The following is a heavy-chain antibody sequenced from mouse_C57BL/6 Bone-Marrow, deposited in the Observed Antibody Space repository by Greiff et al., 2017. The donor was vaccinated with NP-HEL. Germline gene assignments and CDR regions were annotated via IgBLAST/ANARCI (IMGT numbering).Heavy chain of an antibody. Sequence: VHLVESGAELVRPGTSVKMSCKASGYTFTNYWIGWAKQRPGHGLEWIGDIYPGGGYTNYNEKFKGKATLTADKSSSTAYMQFSSLTSEDSAIYYCARGGGYDYDGFAYWGQGTLVTVSA. J-gene: IGHJ3*01. CDR1: GYTFTNYW. V-gene: IGHV1-63*01. D-gene: IGHD2-4*01. CDR2: IYPGGGYT. CDR3: ARGGGYDYDGFAY.